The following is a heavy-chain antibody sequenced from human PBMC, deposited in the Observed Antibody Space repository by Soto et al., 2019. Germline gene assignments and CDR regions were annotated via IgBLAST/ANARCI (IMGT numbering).Heavy chain of an antibody. CDR1: GGSFSGYY. CDR2: INHSGST. J-gene: IGHJ6*02. V-gene: IGHV4-34*01. CDR3: AREVGYSYGSLSGGEYYGMDV. D-gene: IGHD5-18*01. Sequence: SETLSLTCAVYGGSFSGYYWSWIHQPPGKGLEWIGEINHSGSTNYNPSLKSRVTISVDTSKNQFSLKLSSVTAADTAVYYCAREVGYSYGSLSGGEYYGMDVWGQGTTVTVSS.